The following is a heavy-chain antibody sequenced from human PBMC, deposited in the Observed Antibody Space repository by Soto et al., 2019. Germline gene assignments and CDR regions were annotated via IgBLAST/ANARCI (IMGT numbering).Heavy chain of an antibody. CDR3: ASLPIAAAGTGLDY. J-gene: IGHJ4*02. CDR2: IIPIFGTA. CDR1: RGTVSSYA. V-gene: IGHV1-69*13. D-gene: IGHD6-13*01. Sequence: SVTGSCKTARGTVSSYAISWVRQAPGQGLEWMGGIIPIFGTANYAQKFQGRVTITADESTSTAYMELSSLRSEDTSVYYCASLPIAAAGTGLDYWGQGTLVTVSS.